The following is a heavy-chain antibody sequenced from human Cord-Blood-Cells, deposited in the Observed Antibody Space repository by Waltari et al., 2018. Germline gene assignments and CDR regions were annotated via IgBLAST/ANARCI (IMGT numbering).Heavy chain of an antibody. Sequence: QVQLVQSGAEVKKPRASVKVSCKASGYTFTSYAMHWVRQAPGQRLEWMGWINAGNGNTKYSQKFQGRVTITRDTSASTAYMELSSLRSEDTAVYYCAIYYDFWSGYYGYGSGQIDYWGQGTLVTVSS. J-gene: IGHJ4*02. CDR2: INAGNGNT. CDR3: AIYYDFWSGYYGYGSGQIDY. CDR1: GYTFTSYA. V-gene: IGHV1-3*01. D-gene: IGHD3-3*01.